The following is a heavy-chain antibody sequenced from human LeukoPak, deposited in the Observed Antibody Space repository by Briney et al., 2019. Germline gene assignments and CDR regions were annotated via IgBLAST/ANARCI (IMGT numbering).Heavy chain of an antibody. J-gene: IGHJ5*02. CDR2: IIPIFGTA. CDR1: GGTFSSYA. V-gene: IGHV1-69*05. Sequence: SVKVSCKASGGTFSSYAISWVRQAPGQGLEWMGGIIPIFGTANYAQKFQGRVTVTTDESTSTAYMELSSLRSEDTAVYYCARTPDYGENWFDPWGQGTLVTVSS. CDR3: ARTPDYGENWFDP. D-gene: IGHD4-17*01.